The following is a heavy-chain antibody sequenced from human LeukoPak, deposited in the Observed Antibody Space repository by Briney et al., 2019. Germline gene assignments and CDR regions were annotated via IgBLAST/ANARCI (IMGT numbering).Heavy chain of an antibody. J-gene: IGHJ4*02. V-gene: IGHV1-69*13. CDR1: GGTFISYA. Sequence: SVKVSCKASGGTFISYAISWVRQAPGQGLEWMGGIIPIFGTANYAQKFRGRVTITADESTSTAYMELSSLRSEDTAVYYCAREGVGGCSSTSCYYFDYWGQGTLVTVSS. D-gene: IGHD2-2*01. CDR3: AREGVGGCSSTSCYYFDY. CDR2: IIPIFGTA.